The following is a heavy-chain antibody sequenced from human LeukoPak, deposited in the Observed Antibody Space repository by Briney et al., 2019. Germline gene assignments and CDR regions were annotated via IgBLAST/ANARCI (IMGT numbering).Heavy chain of an antibody. CDR1: GFTFSGSA. D-gene: IGHD6-19*01. V-gene: IGHV3-73*01. CDR3: TRHGGYSSGWPDGSHYYYYYMDV. CDR2: IRSKANSYAT. Sequence: PGGSLRLSCAASGFTFSGSAMHWVRQASGKGLEWVGRIRSKANSYATAYAASVKGRFTISRDDSKNTAYLQMNSLKTEDTAVYYCTRHGGYSSGWPDGSHYYYYYMDVWGKGTTVTISS. J-gene: IGHJ6*03.